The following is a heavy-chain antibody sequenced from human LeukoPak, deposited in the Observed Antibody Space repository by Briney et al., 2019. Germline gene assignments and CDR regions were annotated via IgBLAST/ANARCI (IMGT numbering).Heavy chain of an antibody. CDR2: IRSKANSYAT. Sequence: GGSLRLSCAASGFTFSGSAMHWVRQASGKGLEWVGRIRSKANSYATAYAASVKGRFTISRDDSKNTAYLQMNSLKTEDTAVYYCTVERYCSSTSCYKEGYYYYMDVWGKGTTVTVSS. D-gene: IGHD2-2*02. J-gene: IGHJ6*03. CDR1: GFTFSGSA. V-gene: IGHV3-73*01. CDR3: TVERYCSSTSCYKEGYYYYMDV.